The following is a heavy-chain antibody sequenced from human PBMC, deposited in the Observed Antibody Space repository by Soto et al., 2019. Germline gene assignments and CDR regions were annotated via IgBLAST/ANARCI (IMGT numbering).Heavy chain of an antibody. CDR3: ARDSTVTTPAGAFDI. CDR2: ISSSSSYI. D-gene: IGHD4-17*01. Sequence: PGGSLRLSCAASGFTFSSYSMNWVRQAPGKGLEWVSSISSSSSYIYYADSVKGRFTISRDNAKNSLYLQMNSLRAEDTAVYYCARDSTVTTPAGAFDIWGQGTMVTVSS. V-gene: IGHV3-21*01. J-gene: IGHJ3*02. CDR1: GFTFSSYS.